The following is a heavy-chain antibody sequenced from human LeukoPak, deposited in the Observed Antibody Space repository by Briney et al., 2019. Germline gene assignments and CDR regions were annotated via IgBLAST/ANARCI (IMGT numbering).Heavy chain of an antibody. CDR3: AKDLYSNYGPADY. D-gene: IGHD4-11*01. CDR1: GFTFSSYA. Sequence: QPGGSLRLSCAASGFTFSSYAMSWVRQAPGKGLEWVSTINGGGVNTHYADSVGGRFTISRDNSKNTLFLQMYSLRDEDTAVYYCAKDLYSNYGPADYWGQGNLVTVSS. J-gene: IGHJ4*01. V-gene: IGHV3-23*01. CDR2: INGGGVNT.